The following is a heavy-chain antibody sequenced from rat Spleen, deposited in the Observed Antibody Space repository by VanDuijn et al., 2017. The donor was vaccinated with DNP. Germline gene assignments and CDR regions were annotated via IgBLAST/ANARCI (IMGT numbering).Heavy chain of an antibody. CDR1: GFNFNDYW. Sequence: EVKLVESGGGLVQPGRSLKLSCAASGFNFNDYWMGWVRQAPGKGLDWIGEINEDSRIINYLPSLKDRFSISRDNAQNSLYLQMTNLRSEDTAIYYCVTRGTGSDNWFAYWGQGTLVTVSS. CDR3: VTRGTGSDNWFAY. CDR2: INEDSRII. V-gene: IGHV4-2*01. J-gene: IGHJ3*01. D-gene: IGHD5-1*01.